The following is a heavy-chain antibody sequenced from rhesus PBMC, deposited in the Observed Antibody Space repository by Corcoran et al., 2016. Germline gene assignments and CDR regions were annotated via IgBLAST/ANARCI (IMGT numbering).Heavy chain of an antibody. CDR3: ATGRPGGFDY. J-gene: IGHJ4*01. CDR1: GYTFTDYY. Sequence: EVQLVQYGAEVKKTGAYVKISCKASGYTFTDYYLHWVRKAPDKGREGMGSDETEDGEAGNAKQFQDRVTITRDTSTDTAYMELSSLRSEDTAVYYCATGRPGGFDYGGQGVLVTVSS. CDR2: DETEDGEA. V-gene: IGHV1-111*01.